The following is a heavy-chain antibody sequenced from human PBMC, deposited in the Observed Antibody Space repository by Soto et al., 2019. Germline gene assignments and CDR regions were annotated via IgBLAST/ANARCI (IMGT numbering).Heavy chain of an antibody. CDR2: IYYTGST. D-gene: IGHD3-22*01. J-gene: IGHJ4*02. CDR1: GGSISNYY. CDR3: ARGSGSGYYFAFDY. Sequence: SETLSLTCTVSGGSISNYYWSWIRQPPGKGPEWIGYIYYTGSTSYNPSLKSRVTISVDTSKNQFSLKLSSVTAAHTAVYYCARGSGSGYYFAFDYWGQGTPVTVSS. V-gene: IGHV4-59*01.